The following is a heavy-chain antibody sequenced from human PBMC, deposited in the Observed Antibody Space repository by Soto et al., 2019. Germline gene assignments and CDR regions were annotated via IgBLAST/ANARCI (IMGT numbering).Heavy chain of an antibody. D-gene: IGHD3-16*02. J-gene: IGHJ4*02. CDR1: GDSVSSNSAA. V-gene: IGHV6-1*01. Sequence: SQTLSLTCVISGDSVSSNSAAWNWIRQSPSRGLEWLGRTYYRSKWYNDYAVSVKSRITINPDTSKNQFSLQLNSVTPEDTAVYYCARSGLPFRWGGLSLFSTRYYFDYGGQGTLVTVSS. CDR3: ARSGLPFRWGGLSLFSTRYYFDY. CDR2: TYYRSKWYN.